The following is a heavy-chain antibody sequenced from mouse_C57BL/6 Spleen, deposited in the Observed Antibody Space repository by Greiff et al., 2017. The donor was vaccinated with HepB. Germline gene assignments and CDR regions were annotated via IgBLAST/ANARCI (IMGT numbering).Heavy chain of an antibody. Sequence: EVQRVESGPGMVKPSQSLSLTCTVTGYSITSGYDWHWIRHFPGNKLEWMGYISYSGSTNYNPSLKSRISITHDTSKNHFFLKLNSVTTEDTATYYCAREYWYFDVWGTGTTVTVSS. CDR1: GYSITSGYD. J-gene: IGHJ1*03. V-gene: IGHV3-1*01. CDR3: AREYWYFDV. CDR2: ISYSGST.